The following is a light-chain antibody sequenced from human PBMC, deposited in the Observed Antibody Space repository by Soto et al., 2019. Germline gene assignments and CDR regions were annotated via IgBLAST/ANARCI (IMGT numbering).Light chain of an antibody. V-gene: IGLV1-44*01. J-gene: IGLJ1*01. CDR2: SNN. Sequence: SVLAQPPSASGTPGQRVTISCSGSSSNIGSNTVNWYQQLPGTAPKLLIYSNNQRPSGVPDRFSGSKSGTSASLAISGLQSEDEADYYCAAWDDSLNGDVFGTGTKVIVL. CDR3: AAWDDSLNGDV. CDR1: SSNIGSNT.